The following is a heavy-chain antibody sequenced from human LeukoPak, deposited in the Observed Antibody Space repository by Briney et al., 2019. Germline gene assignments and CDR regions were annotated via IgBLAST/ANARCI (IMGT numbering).Heavy chain of an antibody. CDR2: IYYSGST. CDR1: GGSISSSSYY. J-gene: IGHJ4*02. CDR3: ARRYYGSGSHDY. V-gene: IGHV4-39*01. Sequence: KPSETLSLTCTVSGGSISSSSYYWGWIRQPPGKGLEWIGSIYYSGSTYYNPSLKSRVTISVDTSKNQFSLKLSSVTAADTAVYYCARRYYGSGSHDYWGQGTLVTVSS. D-gene: IGHD3-10*01.